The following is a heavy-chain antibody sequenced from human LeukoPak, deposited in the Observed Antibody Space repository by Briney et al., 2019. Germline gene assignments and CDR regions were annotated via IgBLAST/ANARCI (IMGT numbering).Heavy chain of an antibody. CDR2: INPNSGGT. Sequence: ASVKVSCKASGYTFTGYYMHWVRQAPGQGLEWMGWINPNSGGTNYAQKFQGWVTMTRDTSISTAYMELSRLRSEDTAVYYCARDGYSSSPEDYYYYGMDVWGQGTTVTVSS. CDR3: ARDGYSSSPEDYYYYGMDV. J-gene: IGHJ6*02. CDR1: GYTFTGYY. D-gene: IGHD6-6*01. V-gene: IGHV1-2*04.